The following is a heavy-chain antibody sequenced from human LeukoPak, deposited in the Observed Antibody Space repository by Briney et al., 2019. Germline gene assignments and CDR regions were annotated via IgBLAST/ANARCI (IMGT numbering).Heavy chain of an antibody. Sequence: GGSLRLFCAASGITFRSYEMNWVRQAPGKGLEWVSYISSSGRTKYYADSVKGRFTISRDNVKNSLYLQMNSLRAEDTAVYYCARDRQYWEPLDYWGQGTLVTVSS. CDR2: ISSSGRTK. CDR1: GITFRSYE. J-gene: IGHJ4*02. CDR3: ARDRQYWEPLDY. D-gene: IGHD1-26*01. V-gene: IGHV3-48*03.